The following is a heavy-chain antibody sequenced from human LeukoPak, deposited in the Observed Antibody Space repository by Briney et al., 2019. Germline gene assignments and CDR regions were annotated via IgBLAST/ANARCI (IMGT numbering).Heavy chain of an antibody. CDR2: IYSGGST. Sequence: GGSLRLSCTASGYSFSGYSMNWVRQAPGKGLEWVAIIYSGGSTNYADSVRGRFSISRDNSKNTLYLQMNSLRAEDTATYYCARDLISYAMNIWGQGITVTVSS. CDR1: GYSFSGYS. J-gene: IGHJ6*02. V-gene: IGHV3-53*01. CDR3: ARDLISYAMNI.